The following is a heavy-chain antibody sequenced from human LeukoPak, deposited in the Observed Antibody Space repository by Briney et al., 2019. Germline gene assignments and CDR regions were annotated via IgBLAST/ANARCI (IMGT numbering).Heavy chain of an antibody. Sequence: GGSLRLSCAASGFTFSDYYMSWIRQAPGKGLEWVSYISISGSTIYYADSVKGRFTISRDNAKNSLYLQMNSLRAEDTAVYYCARSPSTDYYGSGSGYYGMDVWGQGTTVTVSS. J-gene: IGHJ6*02. V-gene: IGHV3-11*01. D-gene: IGHD3-10*01. CDR2: ISISGSTI. CDR3: ARSPSTDYYGSGSGYYGMDV. CDR1: GFTFSDYY.